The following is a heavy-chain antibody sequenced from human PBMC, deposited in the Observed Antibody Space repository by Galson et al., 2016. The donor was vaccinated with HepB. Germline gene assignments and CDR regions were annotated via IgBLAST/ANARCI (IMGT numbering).Heavy chain of an antibody. V-gene: IGHV4-34*01. CDR1: GESFRDYA. D-gene: IGHD6-13*01. J-gene: IGHJ4*02. CDR2: VSHSGKT. CDR3: ARGRPPLRSSTWNLTFNRLDY. Sequence: SETLSLTCAVYGESFRDYAWNWIRQPPGKGPEWIGEVSHSGKTDYSPSLKSRVTISVDTSKAQFSLKLSPVTAADTAVYYCARGRPPLRSSTWNLTFNRLDYWGQGILVTVSS.